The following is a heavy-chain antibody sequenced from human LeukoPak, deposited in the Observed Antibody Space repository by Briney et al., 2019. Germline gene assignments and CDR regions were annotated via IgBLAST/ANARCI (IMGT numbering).Heavy chain of an antibody. D-gene: IGHD3-3*01. J-gene: IGHJ4*02. CDR2: MNPNSGNT. CDR1: GYTFTSYD. V-gene: IGHV1-8*01. CDR3: ARQYYDFWSGYYYFDY. Sequence: ASVKVSCKASGYTFTSYDINWVRQATGQGLEWMGWMNPNSGNTGYAQKFQGRVTMTRNTSISTAYTELSSLRSEDTAVYYCARQYYDFWSGYYYFDYWGQGTLVTVSS.